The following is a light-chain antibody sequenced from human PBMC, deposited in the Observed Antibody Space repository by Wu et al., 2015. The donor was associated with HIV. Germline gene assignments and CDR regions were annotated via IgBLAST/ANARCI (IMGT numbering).Light chain of an antibody. CDR3: QQTYSMGS. J-gene: IGKJ2*03. Sequence: DIQMTQSPSSLSASGGDRVTITCRASQSISGYLNWYQQKPGKAPKLLIYAASTLQSGVPSRFSGSGYGTDFTLTISSLQPEDVASYYCQQTYSMGSFGQGTKRGDQT. V-gene: IGKV1-39*01. CDR1: QSISGY. CDR2: AAS.